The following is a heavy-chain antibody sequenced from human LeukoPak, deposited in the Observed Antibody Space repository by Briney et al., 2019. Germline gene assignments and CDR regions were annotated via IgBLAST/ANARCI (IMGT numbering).Heavy chain of an antibody. Sequence: GASVKVSCKASGYTFTNYAVNWVRQAPGQRLEWMAWINAGNGNTKYSQKFQDRVTLTRDASASTAYMELRSLRVEDTAIYYCARDHVEKYGDYVFNLWGQGTLVTVSS. CDR3: ARDHVEKYGDYVFNL. D-gene: IGHD4-17*01. CDR2: INAGNGNT. V-gene: IGHV1-3*01. CDR1: GYTFTNYA. J-gene: IGHJ4*02.